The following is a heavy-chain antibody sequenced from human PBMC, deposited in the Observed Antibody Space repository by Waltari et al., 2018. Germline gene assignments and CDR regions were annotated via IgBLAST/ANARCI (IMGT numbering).Heavy chain of an antibody. V-gene: IGHV4-39*01. CDR3: ARHPAMTIMLWYFDL. CDR2: IYYSGST. CDR1: GGSISSSSYY. J-gene: IGHJ2*01. D-gene: IGHD2-8*01. Sequence: QLQLQESGPGLVKPSETLSLTCTVSGGSISSSSYYWGWIRQPPGKGLEGIGSIYYSGSTYYNPSLKSRVTIPVDTSKNQFSLKLSSVTAADTAVYYCARHPAMTIMLWYFDLWGRGTLVTVSS.